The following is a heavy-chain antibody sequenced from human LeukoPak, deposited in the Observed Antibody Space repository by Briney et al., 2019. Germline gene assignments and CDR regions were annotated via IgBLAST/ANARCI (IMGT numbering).Heavy chain of an antibody. D-gene: IGHD1-7*01. CDR1: GFTFSTFW. Sequence: GGSLRLSCAASGFTFSTFWMSWVRQAPGKGLEWVANIKQDGSEQYYVDSVRGRFTISRDNARNSLYLQMNSLRAEDTAVYYCARGGGNSHYCGQGTLVTVSS. V-gene: IGHV3-7*03. J-gene: IGHJ4*02. CDR3: ARGGGNSHY. CDR2: IKQDGSEQ.